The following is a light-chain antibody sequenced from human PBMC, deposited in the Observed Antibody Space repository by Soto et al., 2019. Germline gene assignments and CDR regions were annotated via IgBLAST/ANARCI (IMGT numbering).Light chain of an antibody. CDR3: QQYGSSSWT. CDR1: QSVSSN. Sequence: EIVMTQSPATLSVSPGERATLSCRASQSVSSNLAWYQQKPGQAPRLLIYGASTRATGIPARFSGSGSGADFTLTIRRLEPEDFAVYYCQQYGSSSWTFGQGTKVDIK. CDR2: GAS. J-gene: IGKJ1*01. V-gene: IGKV3-15*01.